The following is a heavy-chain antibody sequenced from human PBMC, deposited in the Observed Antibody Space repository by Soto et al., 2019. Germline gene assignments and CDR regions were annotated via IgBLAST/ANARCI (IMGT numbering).Heavy chain of an antibody. CDR3: ARLSAAWFDP. CDR2: ISHIGST. CDR1: GGSVSSGSYH. J-gene: IGHJ5*02. D-gene: IGHD6-19*01. Sequence: QVQLQESGPGLVKPSETLSLTCTVSGGSVSSGSYHWGWIRQPPGKGLEWIGYISHIGSTNYNSSLKSRVTISVDTYKNQFSLSLTSVTAADTAVYYCARLSAAWFDPWGQGTLVTVAS. V-gene: IGHV4-61*01.